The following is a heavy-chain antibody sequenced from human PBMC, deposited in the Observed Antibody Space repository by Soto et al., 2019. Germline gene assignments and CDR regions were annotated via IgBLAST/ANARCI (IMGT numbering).Heavy chain of an antibody. J-gene: IGHJ5*02. Sequence: EVQLLESGGGLVQPGGSLRLSCAASGFTFSSYAMSWVRQAPGKGLEWVSAISGSGGSTYYADSVKGRFTISRDNSKNTLYLRMNSLGADETAVYYCAKGVEDCWFGYFNNWFDPWGQGTLVTVSS. D-gene: IGHD3-10*01. CDR1: GFTFSSYA. V-gene: IGHV3-23*01. CDR3: AKGVEDCWFGYFNNWFDP. CDR2: ISGSGGST.